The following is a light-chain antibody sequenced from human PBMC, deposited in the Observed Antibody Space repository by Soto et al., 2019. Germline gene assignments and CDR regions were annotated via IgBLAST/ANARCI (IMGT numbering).Light chain of an antibody. CDR1: QSVNSW. CDR3: QKYNSALLT. CDR2: DAS. Sequence: DIQMTQSPSTLSALVVDRVTITWRASQSVNSWLAWYQQRPGKAPKLLIYDASTLESGVPSRFSGSGSGTDFTLTISSLQPEDVATYYCQKYNSALLTFGGGTKVDI. J-gene: IGKJ4*01. V-gene: IGKV1-5*01.